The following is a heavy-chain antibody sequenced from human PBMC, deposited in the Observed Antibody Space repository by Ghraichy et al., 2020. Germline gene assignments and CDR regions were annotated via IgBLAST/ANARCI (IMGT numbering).Heavy chain of an antibody. J-gene: IGHJ4*02. CDR3: ARGTYYDFWSGYSLDYFDY. V-gene: IGHV3-7*03. CDR2: IKQDGSEK. CDR1: GFTFSSYW. D-gene: IGHD3-3*01. Sequence: GGSLRLSCAASGFTFSSYWMSWVRQAPGKGLEWVANIKQDGSEKYYVDSVKGRFTISRDNAKNSLYLQMNSLRAEDTAVYYCARGTYYDFWSGYSLDYFDYWGQGTLVTVSS.